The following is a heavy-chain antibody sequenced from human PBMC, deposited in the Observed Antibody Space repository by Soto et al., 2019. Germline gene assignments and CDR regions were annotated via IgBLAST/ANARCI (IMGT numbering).Heavy chain of an antibody. CDR1: GYTFTGYY. Sequence: ASVKVSCKASGYTFTGYYMHWVRQAPGQGLEWMGRINPSGGSTSYAQKFQGRVTMTRDTSTSTVYMELSSLRSDDTAVYYCARDHLDYYYGMDVWGQGTTVTVSS. J-gene: IGHJ6*02. CDR3: ARDHLDYYYGMDV. CDR2: INPSGGST. V-gene: IGHV1-46*01.